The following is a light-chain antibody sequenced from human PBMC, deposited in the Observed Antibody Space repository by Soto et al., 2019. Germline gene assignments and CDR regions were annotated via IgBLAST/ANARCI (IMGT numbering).Light chain of an antibody. J-gene: IGKJ5*01. Sequence: EVVLTQSPDTLSLSPGERVTLSCRASQSLSTSYLAWYQQKAAQPPRLLIYGASNRASGIPDGFSGSGSGTDFTLTITRLEPEDFAVYYCQHYGDSPPLTFGPGTRLEIK. CDR3: QHYGDSPPLT. CDR1: QSLSTSY. V-gene: IGKV3-20*01. CDR2: GAS.